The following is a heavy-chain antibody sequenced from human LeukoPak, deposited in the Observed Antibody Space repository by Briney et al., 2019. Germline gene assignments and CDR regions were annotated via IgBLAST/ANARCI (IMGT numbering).Heavy chain of an antibody. D-gene: IGHD3-10*01. J-gene: IGHJ4*02. V-gene: IGHV3-23*01. Sequence: PGGTLRLSCAASGFTFSSYGVSWVRQAPGKGLEWVSAISGSGGSTYYADSVEGRFTISRDNSKNTLYLQMNSLRAEDTAVYYCAKAYYYGSGSPLINYWGQGTLVTVSS. CDR1: GFTFSSYG. CDR3: AKAYYYGSGSPLINY. CDR2: ISGSGGST.